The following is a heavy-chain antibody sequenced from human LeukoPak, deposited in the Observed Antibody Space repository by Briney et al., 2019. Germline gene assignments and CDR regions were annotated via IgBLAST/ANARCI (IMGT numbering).Heavy chain of an antibody. CDR1: GFTFSSNW. CDR2: IKQDGSEI. Sequence: GGSLRLSCAASGFTFSSNWMSWVRRAPGKGLEWVGNIKQDGSEIYYVDSVKGRFTISRDNAKNSLYLQMNSLRAEDTAVYYCARIYGGNSYYFDSWGQGTLVTVSS. D-gene: IGHD4-23*01. J-gene: IGHJ4*02. CDR3: ARIYGGNSYYFDS. V-gene: IGHV3-7*01.